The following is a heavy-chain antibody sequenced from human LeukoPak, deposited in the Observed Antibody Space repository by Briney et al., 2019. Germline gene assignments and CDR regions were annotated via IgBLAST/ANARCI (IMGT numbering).Heavy chain of an antibody. J-gene: IGHJ6*02. Sequence: GGSLRLSCAASGLTFSGSAMHWVRQASGKGLEWVGRIRSKANSYATAYAASVKGRFTIPRDDSKNTAYLQMNSLKTEDTAVYYCTDGMDVWGQGTTVTVSS. V-gene: IGHV3-73*01. CDR3: TDGMDV. CDR2: IRSKANSYAT. CDR1: GLTFSGSA.